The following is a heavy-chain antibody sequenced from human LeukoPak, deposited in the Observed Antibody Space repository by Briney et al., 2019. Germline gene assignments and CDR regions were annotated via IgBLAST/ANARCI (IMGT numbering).Heavy chain of an antibody. CDR3: ARAPAYYSTWNGVNY. V-gene: IGHV3-48*02. Sequence: GGSLRLSCAASGFTFSSYWMSWVRQAPGKGLEWIAYIHSSSGTIYYADSVKGRFTISRDNAKNSLYLQMNSLRDEDTAVYYCARAPAYYSTWNGVNYWGQGTQVTVSS. CDR1: GFTFSSYW. CDR2: IHSSSGTI. D-gene: IGHD6-13*01. J-gene: IGHJ4*02.